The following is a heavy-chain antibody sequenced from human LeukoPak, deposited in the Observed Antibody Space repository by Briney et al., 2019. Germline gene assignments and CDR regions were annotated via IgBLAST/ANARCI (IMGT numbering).Heavy chain of an antibody. J-gene: IGHJ4*02. Sequence: PSETLSLTCTVSGASITTYYWSWVRQPPGKGLEWIGYIFYSGSSNYNPSLKSRVTISVGPSKNQFSLKLSSVTASDTAVYYCARPSLVTVTFDYWGQGALVTVSS. D-gene: IGHD4-17*01. CDR2: IFYSGSS. CDR1: GASITTYY. V-gene: IGHV4-59*01. CDR3: ARPSLVTVTFDY.